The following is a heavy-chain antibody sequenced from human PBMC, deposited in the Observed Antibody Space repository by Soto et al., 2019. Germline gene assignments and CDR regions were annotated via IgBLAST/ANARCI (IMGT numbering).Heavy chain of an antibody. D-gene: IGHD2-8*02. J-gene: IGHJ4*02. V-gene: IGHV4-34*01. CDR3: ARDRITGLFDY. Sequence: SETLSLTCAVYGGSFSGYYWTWIRQPPGTGLEWIGEINHSGSTNYNPSLKSRVTISVDTSKNQFSLKLTSVTAADTAVYYCARDRITGLFDYWGQGTLVTVS. CDR2: INHSGST. CDR1: GGSFSGYY.